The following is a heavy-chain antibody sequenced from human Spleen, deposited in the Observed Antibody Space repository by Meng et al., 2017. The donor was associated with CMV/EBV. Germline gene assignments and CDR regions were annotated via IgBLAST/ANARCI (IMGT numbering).Heavy chain of an antibody. V-gene: IGHV4-4*07. J-gene: IGHJ4*02. D-gene: IGHD6-13*01. CDR3: ASFAGTNDY. Sequence: VPVRGAGQGLVTPSETLSRPWSVSGGSIRSYYWSWIRQPAGKGLEWIGHIYSSGSTNYNPSLKSRVTMSVDTSKNQFSLKLSSVTAADTAVYYCASFAGTNDYWGQGTLVTVSS. CDR2: IYSSGST. CDR1: GGSIRSYY.